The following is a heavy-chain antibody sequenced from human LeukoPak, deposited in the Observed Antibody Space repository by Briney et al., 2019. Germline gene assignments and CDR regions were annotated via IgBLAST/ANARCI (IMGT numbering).Heavy chain of an antibody. D-gene: IGHD6-19*01. J-gene: IGHJ4*02. CDR1: GFTFDDYG. CDR3: ARGRPYSSGWQRGLTPYFDY. CDR2: INWNGGST. Sequence: GGSLRLSCAASGFTFDDYGMIWVRHAPGKGLEWVSGINWNGGSTGYADSVKGRFTISRDNAKNSLYLQMNSLRDEDTALYYCARGRPYSSGWQRGLTPYFDYWGQGTLVTVSS. V-gene: IGHV3-20*04.